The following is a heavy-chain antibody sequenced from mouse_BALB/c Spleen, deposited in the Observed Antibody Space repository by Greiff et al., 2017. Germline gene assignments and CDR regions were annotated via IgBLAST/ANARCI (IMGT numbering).Heavy chain of an antibody. D-gene: IGHD2-10*02. CDR1: GYTFTSYW. CDR3: ARREYGNYLMDY. V-gene: IGHV1S132*01. Sequence: QVQLQQSGAELVKPGASVKLSCKTSGYTFTSYWIQWVKQRPGQGLGWIGEIFPGTGTTYYNEKFKGKATLTIDTSSSTAYMQLSSLTSEDSAVYFGARREYGNYLMDYWGQGTSVTVSS. CDR2: IFPGTGTT. J-gene: IGHJ4*01.